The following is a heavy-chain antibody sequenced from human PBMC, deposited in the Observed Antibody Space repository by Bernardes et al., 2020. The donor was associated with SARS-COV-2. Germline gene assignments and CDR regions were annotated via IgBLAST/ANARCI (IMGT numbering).Heavy chain of an antibody. CDR3: ARGISGTRGMDV. D-gene: IGHD1-7*01. Sequence: GGSVRLSCAASGFTFSAYWMHWVRQAPGKGLVWVTSINSDGSSTSYAGSVRGRLTISRDNAKNTLYLQMNSLRAEDTAVYYCARGISGTRGMDVWGQGTTVTVSS. CDR1: GFTFSAYW. V-gene: IGHV3-74*01. CDR2: INSDGSST. J-gene: IGHJ6*02.